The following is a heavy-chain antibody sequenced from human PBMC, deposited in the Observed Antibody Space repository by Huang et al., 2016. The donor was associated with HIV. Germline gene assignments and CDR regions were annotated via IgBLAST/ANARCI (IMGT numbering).Heavy chain of an antibody. Sequence: QVQLVQSGPEVKKPGASVKVSFKASGYTFSIYGISWVRQAHGQGPEWMGGVSGYSGCTETSQKCQGRVTMTTDTSTSTAYMDLRSLTADDKDVDYCARVPSDLYSDYWGQGTLVTVSS. CDR2: VSGYSGCT. J-gene: IGHJ4*02. D-gene: IGHD2-21*01. V-gene: IGHV1-18*01. CDR1: GYTFSIYG. CDR3: ARVPSDLYSDY.